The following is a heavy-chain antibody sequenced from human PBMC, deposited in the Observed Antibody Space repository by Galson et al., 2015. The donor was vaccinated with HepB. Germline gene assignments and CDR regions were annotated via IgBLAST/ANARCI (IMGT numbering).Heavy chain of an antibody. Sequence: SLRLSCAASGFTFSSYAMHWVRQAPGKGLEWVAVISYDGSNKYYADSVKGRFTISRDNSKNTLYLQMNSLRAEDTAVYYCARGDWIAARPGSYYYYGMDVWGQGTTVTVSS. J-gene: IGHJ6*02. CDR2: ISYDGSNK. CDR3: ARGDWIAARPGSYYYYGMDV. V-gene: IGHV3-30-3*01. CDR1: GFTFSSYA. D-gene: IGHD6-6*01.